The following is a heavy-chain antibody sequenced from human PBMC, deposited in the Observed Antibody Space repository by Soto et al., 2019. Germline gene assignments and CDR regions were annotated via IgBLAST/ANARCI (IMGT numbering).Heavy chain of an antibody. J-gene: IGHJ4*02. CDR1: SGSINSGLYY. D-gene: IGHD3-22*01. CDR3: ARSGRVVITAYFDY. CDR2: IYYRGST. V-gene: IGHV4-39*01. Sequence: PSETLSLTCTVSSGSINSGLYYWTWIRQHPEKGLEWIGYIYYRGSTYYTPSLKSRVTISVDTSKNQFSLKLSSVTAADTAVYYCARSGRVVITAYFDYWGQGTLVTVSS.